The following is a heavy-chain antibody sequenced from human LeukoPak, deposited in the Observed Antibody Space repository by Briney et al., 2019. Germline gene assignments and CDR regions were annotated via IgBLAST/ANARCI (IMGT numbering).Heavy chain of an antibody. D-gene: IGHD3-10*01. J-gene: IGHJ4*02. CDR3: AKRGITMVRGVSVY. CDR2: ISYDGSNK. V-gene: IGHV3-30-3*02. CDR1: GFTFSSYA. Sequence: GSLRLSCAASGFTFSSYAMHWVRQAPGKGLEWVAVISYDGSNKYYADSVKGRFTISRDNSKNTLYLQMNSLRAEDTAVYYCAKRGITMVRGVSVYWGQGTLVTVSS.